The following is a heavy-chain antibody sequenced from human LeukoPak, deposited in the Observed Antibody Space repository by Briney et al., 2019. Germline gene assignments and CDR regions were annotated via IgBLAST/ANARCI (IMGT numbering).Heavy chain of an antibody. CDR2: IYPGDSDT. J-gene: IGHJ4*02. CDR1: GSSFTSYW. D-gene: IGHD6-19*01. CDR3: ARLSQYSSGWTPFDY. Sequence: GASLKISCKGSGSSFTSYWIGWVRPMPGKGLEWMGIIYPGDSDTRYSPSFQGQVTISADKSISTAYLQWSSLKASDTAMYCCARLSQYSSGWTPFDYWGQGTLVTVSS. V-gene: IGHV5-51*01.